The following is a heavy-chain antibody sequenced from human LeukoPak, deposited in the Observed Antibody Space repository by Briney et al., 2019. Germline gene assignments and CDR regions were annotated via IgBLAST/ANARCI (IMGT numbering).Heavy chain of an antibody. CDR3: ARGQTLDFWSVNYYYYYGMDV. Sequence: PGGSLRLSCAASGFTFSSYSMNWVRQAPGKGLEWVSSISSSSSYIYYADSVKGRFTISRDNAKNSLYLQMNSLRAEDTAVYYCARGQTLDFWSVNYYYYYGMDVWGQGTTVTVSS. J-gene: IGHJ6*02. D-gene: IGHD3-3*01. V-gene: IGHV3-21*01. CDR1: GFTFSSYS. CDR2: ISSSSSYI.